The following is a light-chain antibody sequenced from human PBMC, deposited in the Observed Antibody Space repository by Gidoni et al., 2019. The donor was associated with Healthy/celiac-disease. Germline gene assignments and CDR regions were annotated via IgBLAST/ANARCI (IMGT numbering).Light chain of an antibody. CDR2: SNN. V-gene: IGLV1-44*01. Sequence: QSVLTQPPSASGTPGQRVTISCSGRSSDIGSNTVNWYQQLPGTAPNLLIYSNNQRPSVVPDRFSGSKSGTSASLAISGLHSEDEADYYCAAWDDSLNGWVFGGGTKLTVL. CDR3: AAWDDSLNGWV. J-gene: IGLJ3*02. CDR1: SSDIGSNT.